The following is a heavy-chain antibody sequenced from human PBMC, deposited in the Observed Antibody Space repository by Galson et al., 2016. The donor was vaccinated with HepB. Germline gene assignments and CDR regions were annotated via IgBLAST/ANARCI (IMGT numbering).Heavy chain of an antibody. CDR2: IIPLLGIT. J-gene: IGHJ6*04. Sequence: SVKVSCKAVGGSFDYFVINWVRQTPGQGLEWMGTIIPLLGITNYAEKIKDRVTIIADKSTSTASMVLSGLSFDDTAVYFCAGRHSTTWKDGLDVWGRGTTVAVSS. D-gene: IGHD1-1*01. V-gene: IGHV1-69*04. CDR1: GGSFDYFV. CDR3: AGRHSTTWKDGLDV.